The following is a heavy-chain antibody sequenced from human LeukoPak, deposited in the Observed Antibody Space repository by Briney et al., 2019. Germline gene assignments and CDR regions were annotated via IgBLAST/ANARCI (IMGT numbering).Heavy chain of an antibody. CDR3: AGSVITRAFDI. CDR1: GFTFSSYG. Sequence: GRSLRLSCAASGFTFSSYGIHWVRQAPGKGLEWVAVISYDGSNKYYADSVKGRFTISRDNSKNTPYLQMNSLRAEDTAVYYCAGSVITRAFDIWGQGTMVTVSS. CDR2: ISYDGSNK. V-gene: IGHV3-30*03. D-gene: IGHD3-16*01. J-gene: IGHJ3*02.